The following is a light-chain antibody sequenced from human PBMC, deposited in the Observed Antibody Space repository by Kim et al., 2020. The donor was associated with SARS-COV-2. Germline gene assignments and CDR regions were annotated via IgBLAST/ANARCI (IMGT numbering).Light chain of an antibody. CDR3: GSYTSSTTLP. Sequence: GQSITISCTGTNNDVGGYNSVSWYQQHPGKAPKLLIYDVTNRPSGVSNRFSGSKSGNTASLTISGLQAEDEADYYCGSYTSSTTLPFGTGTKVTVL. V-gene: IGLV2-14*03. J-gene: IGLJ1*01. CDR1: NNDVGGYNS. CDR2: DVT.